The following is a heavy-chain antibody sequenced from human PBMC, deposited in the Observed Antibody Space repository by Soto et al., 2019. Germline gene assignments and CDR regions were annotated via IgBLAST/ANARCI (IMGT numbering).Heavy chain of an antibody. Sequence: QVQLVQSGAEVKKPGVSVKVSCRASGYTFTSYDINWVRQATGQGLEWMGWMNPNSGNTGYAQKFQGRVTMTRNTSISTADMELSSLRSEDTAVYYCARGIGLRYFDWLKLPYWGQGTLVTVSS. V-gene: IGHV1-8*01. D-gene: IGHD3-9*01. CDR3: ARGIGLRYFDWLKLPY. J-gene: IGHJ4*02. CDR2: MNPNSGNT. CDR1: GYTFTSYD.